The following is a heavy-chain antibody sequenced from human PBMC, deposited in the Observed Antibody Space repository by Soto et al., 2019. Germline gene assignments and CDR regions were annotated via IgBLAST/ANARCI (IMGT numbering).Heavy chain of an antibody. CDR1: GFTFDDYT. Sequence: GGSLRLSCAASGFTFDDYTMHWVRQAPGKGLEWVSLISWDGGSTYYADSVKGRFTISRDNSKNSLYLQMNSLRTEDTALYYCAKERYAQGLYSMDVWGQGTTVTVSS. V-gene: IGHV3-43*01. CDR3: AKERYAQGLYSMDV. D-gene: IGHD1-1*01. J-gene: IGHJ6*02. CDR2: ISWDGGST.